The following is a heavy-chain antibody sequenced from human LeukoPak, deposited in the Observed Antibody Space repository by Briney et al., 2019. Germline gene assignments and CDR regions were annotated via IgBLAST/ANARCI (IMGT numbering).Heavy chain of an antibody. J-gene: IGHJ3*02. Sequence: GGSLRLSCAASGFTVSSNYMSWVRQAPGKGPEWVSVIYSGGSTYYADSVKGRFTISRHNSKNTLYLQMNSLRAEDTAVYYCARAGYCSGGSCYSGPNDAFDIWGQGTMVTVSS. V-gene: IGHV3-53*04. CDR1: GFTVSSNY. D-gene: IGHD2-15*01. CDR3: ARAGYCSGGSCYSGPNDAFDI. CDR2: IYSGGST.